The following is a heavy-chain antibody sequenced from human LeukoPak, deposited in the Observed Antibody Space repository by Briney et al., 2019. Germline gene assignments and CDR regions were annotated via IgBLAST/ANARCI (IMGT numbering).Heavy chain of an antibody. D-gene: IGHD4-17*01. Sequence: PSQTLSLTCAVSGGSISSGDYYWSWIRQPPGKGLEWIGYIYYSGSTNYNPSLKSRVTISVDTSKNQFSLKLSSVTAADTAVYYCARKGHDYGDYVWFDPWGQGTLVTVSS. CDR2: IYYSGST. CDR1: GGSISSGDYY. CDR3: ARKGHDYGDYVWFDP. J-gene: IGHJ5*02. V-gene: IGHV4-61*08.